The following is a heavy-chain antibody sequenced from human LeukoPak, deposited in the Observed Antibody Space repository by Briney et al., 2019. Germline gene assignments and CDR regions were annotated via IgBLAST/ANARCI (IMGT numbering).Heavy chain of an antibody. J-gene: IGHJ4*02. V-gene: IGHV4-59*08. Sequence: PSETLSLTCTVSGGSISGYYWSWIRQPPGQGLEWIGFIYYRGTSKYNPSLMSRVTMSVDTSKNQVSLKLSSVTAADTAVYFCARHYCSGGNCYYFDHWGQGTLVTVSS. CDR1: GGSISGYY. CDR2: IYYRGTS. CDR3: ARHYCSGGNCYYFDH. D-gene: IGHD2-15*01.